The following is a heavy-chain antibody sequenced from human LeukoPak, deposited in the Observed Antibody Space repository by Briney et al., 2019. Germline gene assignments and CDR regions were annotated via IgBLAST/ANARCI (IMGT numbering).Heavy chain of an antibody. CDR3: ARDPNNYGMDV. V-gene: IGHV4-59*01. CDR1: GGSISSYY. J-gene: IGHJ6*02. Sequence: SETLSLTCTVSGGSISSYYWSWIRQPPGKGPEWIGYIYYSGSTNYNPSLKSRVTISVDTSKNQFSLKLRSVTAADTAVYYCARDPNNYGMDVWGQGTTVTVSS. D-gene: IGHD1/OR15-1a*01. CDR2: IYYSGST.